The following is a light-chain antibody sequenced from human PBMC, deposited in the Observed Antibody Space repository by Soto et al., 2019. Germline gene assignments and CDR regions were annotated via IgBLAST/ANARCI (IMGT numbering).Light chain of an antibody. Sequence: EIVLTQSPDTLSLSPGESATLSCRASQSVNSNYLAWYQQKPGQAPRLLIFGASSRATGVPNRFSGSGSGTDFTLTINSLEPEDFAVYYCHQYGLLPRHPFGQGTKLEI. J-gene: IGKJ2*01. V-gene: IGKV3-20*01. CDR3: HQYGLLPRHP. CDR1: QSVNSNY. CDR2: GAS.